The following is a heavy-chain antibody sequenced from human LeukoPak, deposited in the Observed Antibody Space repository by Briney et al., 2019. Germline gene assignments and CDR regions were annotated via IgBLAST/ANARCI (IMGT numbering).Heavy chain of an antibody. CDR1: GYTFTGYY. Sequence: ASVKVSCKASGYTFTGYYMHCVRQAPGQGLEWMGWINPNSGGTNYAQKFQGRVTMTRDTSISTAYMELSRLRSDDTAVYYCARGSGSYYLWLDYWGQGTLVTVSS. V-gene: IGHV1-2*02. CDR3: ARGSGSYYLWLDY. D-gene: IGHD1-26*01. CDR2: INPNSGGT. J-gene: IGHJ4*02.